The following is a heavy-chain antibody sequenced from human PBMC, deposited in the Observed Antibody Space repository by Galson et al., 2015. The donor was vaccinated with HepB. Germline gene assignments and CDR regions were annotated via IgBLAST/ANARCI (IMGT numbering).Heavy chain of an antibody. CDR2: IWYDGSNK. CDR1: GFTFSSYG. CDR3: ARVKLAAASIDYYYMDV. J-gene: IGHJ6*03. Sequence: SLRLSCAASGFTFSSYGMHWVRQAPGKGLEWVAVIWYDGSNKYYADSVKGRFTISGDNSKNTLYLQMNSLRAEDTAVYYCARVKLAAASIDYYYMDVWGKGTTVTVSS. V-gene: IGHV3-33*01. D-gene: IGHD6-13*01.